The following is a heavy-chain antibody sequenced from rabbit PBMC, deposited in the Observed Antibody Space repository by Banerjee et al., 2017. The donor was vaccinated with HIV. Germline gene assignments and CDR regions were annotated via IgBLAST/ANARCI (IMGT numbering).Heavy chain of an antibody. D-gene: IGHD4-1*01. Sequence: QEQLVESGGDLVKPGASLTLTCTASGFSFSSGYWICWVRQAPGKGLELIACIYAGSSGTTYYASWAKGRFTISKTSSTTVTLQMTSLTAANTATYFCARDLAGVIGWNFNLWGQGTLVTVS. J-gene: IGHJ4*01. CDR1: GFSFSSGYW. V-gene: IGHV1S45*01. CDR2: IYAGSSGTT. CDR3: ARDLAGVIGWNFNL.